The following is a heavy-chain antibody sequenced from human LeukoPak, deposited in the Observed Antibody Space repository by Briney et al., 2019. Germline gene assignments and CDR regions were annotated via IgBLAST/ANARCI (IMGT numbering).Heavy chain of an antibody. CDR1: GFTFSSSA. Sequence: ASVKVSCKASGFTFSSSAMQWVRQARGQRLEWIGWIVVGSGNTNYAQKFQGRVTMTRDTSISTAYMDMSSLRSDDTAVYYCARNLWFGESSDAFDMWGQGTMVTVSS. V-gene: IGHV1-58*02. CDR2: IVVGSGNT. CDR3: ARNLWFGESSDAFDM. D-gene: IGHD3-10*01. J-gene: IGHJ3*02.